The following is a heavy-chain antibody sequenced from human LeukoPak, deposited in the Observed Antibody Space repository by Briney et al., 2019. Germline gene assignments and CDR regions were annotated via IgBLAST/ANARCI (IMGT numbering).Heavy chain of an antibody. D-gene: IGHD6-19*01. J-gene: IGHJ4*02. CDR2: INHSGST. CDR3: ARAVRKAVARGYFDY. Sequence: PSKTLSLTCAVYGGSFSGYYWSWIRQPPGKGLEWIGEINHSGSTNYNPSLKSRVTISVDTSKNQFSLKLSSVTAADTAVYYCARAVRKAVARGYFDYWGQGTLVTVSS. V-gene: IGHV4-34*01. CDR1: GGSFSGYY.